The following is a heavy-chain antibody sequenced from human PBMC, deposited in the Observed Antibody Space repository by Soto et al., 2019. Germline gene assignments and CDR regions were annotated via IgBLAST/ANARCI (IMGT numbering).Heavy chain of an antibody. V-gene: IGHV3-48*02. D-gene: IGHD4-17*01. CDR2: ITSSSDTI. Sequence: VQLVESGGGLVKPGGSLRLSCAASGFTFSSYSMNWVRQAPGKGLEWVSYITSSSDTIYYADSVKGRFTISRDNAKNSLYLQMNSLGDEDTAVYYCARLPKGTTVTAWGQGTLVTVSS. J-gene: IGHJ4*02. CDR3: ARLPKGTTVTA. CDR1: GFTFSSYS.